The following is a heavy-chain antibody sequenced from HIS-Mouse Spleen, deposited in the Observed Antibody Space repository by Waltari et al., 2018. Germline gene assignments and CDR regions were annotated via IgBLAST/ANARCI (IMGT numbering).Heavy chain of an antibody. CDR3: AREKPRDYFDY. Sequence: EVQLVESGGGLVKPGGSLRLSCAASGFPFRSSGMTWVRQAPGKGLEWVSSISSSSSYIYYADSVKGRFTISRDNAKNSLYLQMNSLRAEDTAVYYCAREKPRDYFDYWGQGTLVTVSS. CDR1: GFPFRSSG. J-gene: IGHJ4*02. CDR2: ISSSSSYI. V-gene: IGHV3-21*01.